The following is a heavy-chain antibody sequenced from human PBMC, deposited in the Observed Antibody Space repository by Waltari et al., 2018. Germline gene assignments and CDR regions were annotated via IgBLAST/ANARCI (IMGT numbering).Heavy chain of an antibody. CDR2: VSDIGGT. D-gene: IGHD5-12*01. CDR3: ARAFDSGYDSYYFDS. V-gene: IGHV4-34*01. Sequence: QVQLQQWAAGLLKPADTLSLTCGVSTEFFSGYPWTWIRQPPGKGLEWIGEVSDIGGTTYNPSLKSRVTISVDASEKKFSLKLSSVTAADTAVYYCARAFDSGYDSYYFDSWGQGTLVTVSS. CDR1: TEFFSGYP. J-gene: IGHJ4*02.